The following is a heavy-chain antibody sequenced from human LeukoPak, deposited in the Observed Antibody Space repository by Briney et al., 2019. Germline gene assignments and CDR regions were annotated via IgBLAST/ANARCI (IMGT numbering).Heavy chain of an antibody. CDR2: IYHSGST. V-gene: IGHV4-38-2*01. J-gene: IGHJ4*02. Sequence: SETLSLTCAVYGGSFSGYYWGWIRQPPGKGLEWIGSIYHSGSTYYNPSLKSRVTISVDTSKNQFSLKLSSVTAADTAVYYCARVLGGTDSELPSAYFDYWGQGTLVTVSS. D-gene: IGHD1-26*01. CDR1: GGSFSGYY. CDR3: ARVLGGTDSELPSAYFDY.